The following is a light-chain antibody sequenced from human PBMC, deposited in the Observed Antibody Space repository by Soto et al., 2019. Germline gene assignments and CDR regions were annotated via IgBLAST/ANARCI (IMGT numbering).Light chain of an antibody. CDR1: QSISSNF. V-gene: IGKV3-20*01. J-gene: IGKJ1*01. Sequence: EIVLTQSPGTLSLSPGEGATLSCRASQSISSNFLAWYQQKRGQAPRLLIHGASNRATGIPDRFSGSGSGTEYSLTISSLQSEDFGVYFCQQYDQWWTFGQGTKV. CDR2: GAS. CDR3: QQYDQWWT.